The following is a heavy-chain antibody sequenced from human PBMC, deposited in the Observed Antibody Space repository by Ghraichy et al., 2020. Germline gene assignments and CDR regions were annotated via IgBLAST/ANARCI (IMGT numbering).Heavy chain of an antibody. Sequence: GGSLRLSGAASGFTCSDDYMSRIRQAPGKGMEWVSYISSSGSTIYYADSVKGRFTISRDNAKNSLYLQMNSLRAEDTAVYYCASLIYGDYVFGWGQGTLVTVSS. CDR2: ISSSGSTI. CDR1: GFTCSDDY. V-gene: IGHV3-11*01. D-gene: IGHD4-17*01. CDR3: ASLIYGDYVFG. J-gene: IGHJ4*02.